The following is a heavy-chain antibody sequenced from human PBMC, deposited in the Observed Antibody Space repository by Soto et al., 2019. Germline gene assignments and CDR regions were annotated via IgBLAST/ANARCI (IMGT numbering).Heavy chain of an antibody. Sequence: QVQLVQSGAEVKKPGASVKVSCKASGYTFTSYGISWVRQAPGQGLEWMGWISAYNGNTKYAQKLNGRVTMTTDTPTRTAYMELRSLRPDDTAGYYCAREPNSFDYWGQGTLVSVSS. CDR1: GYTFTSYG. J-gene: IGHJ4*02. V-gene: IGHV1-18*01. CDR2: ISAYNGNT. CDR3: AREPNSFDY.